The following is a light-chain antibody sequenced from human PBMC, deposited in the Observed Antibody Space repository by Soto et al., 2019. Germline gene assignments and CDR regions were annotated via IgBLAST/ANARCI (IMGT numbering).Light chain of an antibody. Sequence: SYELTQPPSVSVAPGQTAKITCGGDKSGSKIVHWYKQRPGQAPVAVVFDATDRPSRIPDRISASRSGDTATLTISRVDAGGEADYYCQVWASTAEFFVFGSGTKATVL. CDR2: DAT. CDR1: KSGSKI. CDR3: QVWASTAEFFV. V-gene: IGLV3-21*02. J-gene: IGLJ1*01.